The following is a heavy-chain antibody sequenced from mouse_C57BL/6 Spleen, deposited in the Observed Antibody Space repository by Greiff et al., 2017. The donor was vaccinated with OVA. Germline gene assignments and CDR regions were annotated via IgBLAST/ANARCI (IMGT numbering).Heavy chain of an antibody. CDR1: GFTFSSYG. D-gene: IGHD2-3*01. Sequence: VQLQQPGGDLVKPGGSLKLSCAASGFTFSSYGMSWVRQTPDKRLEWVATISSGGSYTYYPDSVKGRFTISRDKAKNTLYLQMSSLKSEDTAMYYCARRWLEGYFDVWGTGTTVTVSS. J-gene: IGHJ1*03. CDR2: ISSGGSYT. V-gene: IGHV5-6*01. CDR3: ARRWLEGYFDV.